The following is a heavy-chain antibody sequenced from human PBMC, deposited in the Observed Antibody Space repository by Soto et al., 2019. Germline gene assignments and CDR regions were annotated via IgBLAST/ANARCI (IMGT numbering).Heavy chain of an antibody. CDR2: INPNSGDT. Sequence: ASVKVSCKASGYTFSGYYMQWVRQAPGQGLEWMGWINPNSGDTNYAQKFQGRVTMTRDTSISTAYMELSRLTSADTAVYWCARDVVACRYYYGMDVWGQGTTVTVSS. CDR3: ARDVVACRYYYGMDV. D-gene: IGHD2-21*01. CDR1: GYTFSGYY. J-gene: IGHJ6*02. V-gene: IGHV1-2*02.